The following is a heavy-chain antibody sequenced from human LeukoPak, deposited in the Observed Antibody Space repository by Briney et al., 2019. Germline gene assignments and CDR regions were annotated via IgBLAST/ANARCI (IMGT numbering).Heavy chain of an antibody. J-gene: IGHJ4*02. Sequence: PGGSLGLSCAASGFTFSSYGMHWVRQAPAKGLEWVAFIRYDGSNKYYADSVKGRFTISRDNSKNTLYLQMNSLRAEDTAVYYCAKDRYLAAAFYFDYWGQGTLVTVSS. D-gene: IGHD6-13*01. CDR1: GFTFSSYG. CDR2: IRYDGSNK. CDR3: AKDRYLAAAFYFDY. V-gene: IGHV3-30*02.